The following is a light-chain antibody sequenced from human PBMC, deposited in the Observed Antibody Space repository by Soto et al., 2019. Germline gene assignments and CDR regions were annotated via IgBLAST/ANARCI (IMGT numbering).Light chain of an antibody. CDR1: SSDVGTYNL. CDR3: CSYAGSSTFGV. J-gene: IGLJ2*01. CDR2: EGS. Sequence: QSALTQPASVSGSPGQSITISCTGTSSDVGTYNLVSWCQQHPGKAPKLMIFEGSKRPSGVSNRFSGSKSGNTAPLTISGLQAEDEADYYCCSYAGSSTFGVFGGGTKLTVL. V-gene: IGLV2-23*03.